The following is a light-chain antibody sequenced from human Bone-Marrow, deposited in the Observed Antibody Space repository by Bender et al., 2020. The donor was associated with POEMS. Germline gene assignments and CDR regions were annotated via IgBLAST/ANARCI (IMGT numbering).Light chain of an antibody. CDR3: SSYTSSSTRV. CDR1: SSDFGSYNL. J-gene: IGLJ2*01. Sequence: QSALTQPASVSGSPGQSITISCTGTSSDFGSYNLVSWYQQHPGKAPKLMIFEGSKRPSGVSNRFSGSKSANTASLTISGLQAEDEADYYCSSYTSSSTRVFGGGTKLTVL. CDR2: EGS. V-gene: IGLV2-14*02.